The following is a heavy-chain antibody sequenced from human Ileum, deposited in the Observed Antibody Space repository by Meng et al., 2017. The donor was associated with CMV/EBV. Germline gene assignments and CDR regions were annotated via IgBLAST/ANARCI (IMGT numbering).Heavy chain of an antibody. CDR3: AREGYDFWSGYYPE. CDR1: GFTVSSNY. J-gene: IGHJ4*02. D-gene: IGHD3-3*01. Sequence: GESLKISCAASGFTVSSNYVSWVRQAPGKGLEWVSVIYSGGSTYYADSVKGRFTISRDNSKNTLYLQMNSLRAEDTAVYYWAREGYDFWSGYYPEWGQGTLVTVSS. V-gene: IGHV3-53*01. CDR2: IYSGGST.